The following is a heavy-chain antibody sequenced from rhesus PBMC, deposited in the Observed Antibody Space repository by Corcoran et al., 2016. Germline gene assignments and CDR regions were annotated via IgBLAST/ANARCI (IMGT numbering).Heavy chain of an antibody. CDR2: IRMGVST. CDR3: ARHRYSSSYADYYFDY. V-gene: IGHV4-73*01. Sequence: QVQLQQWGEGLVKPSETLSLTCAVYGGSVSGYCWGWIRQPPGKGVEWVGLIRMGVSTTYNPSLKSLFTISIDTSKNQFSLKLGSVTAADTAVYYCARHRYSSSYADYYFDYWGQGVLVTVSS. D-gene: IGHD6-43*01. CDR1: GGSVSGYC. J-gene: IGHJ4*01.